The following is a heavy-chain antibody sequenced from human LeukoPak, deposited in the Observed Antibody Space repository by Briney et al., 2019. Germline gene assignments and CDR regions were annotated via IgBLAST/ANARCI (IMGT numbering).Heavy chain of an antibody. D-gene: IGHD5-24*01. CDR2: IRYDGSNK. Sequence: GGSLRLSCAASGFTFSRYWMSWVRQAPGKGLEWVAFIRYDGSNKYYADSVKGRFTISRDNSKNTLYLQMNSLRAEDTAVYYCAKGIATKASLSDYWGQGTLVTVSS. CDR3: AKGIATKASLSDY. V-gene: IGHV3-30*02. CDR1: GFTFSRYW. J-gene: IGHJ4*02.